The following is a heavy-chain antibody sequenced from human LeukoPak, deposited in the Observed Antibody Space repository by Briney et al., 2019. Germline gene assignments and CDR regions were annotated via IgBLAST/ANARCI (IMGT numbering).Heavy chain of an antibody. CDR3: ANSRTAVNYFDY. CDR2: ISDSGVTT. J-gene: IGHJ4*02. Sequence: GGSLRLSCAASGLTLSSYAMTWVRQAPGKGLEWVSAISDSGVTTYYADSVKGRFTISRDNSKNTLFLQMNSLTAEDTAVYYCANSRTAVNYFDYWGQGTPVIVSS. D-gene: IGHD4-17*01. CDR1: GLTLSSYA. V-gene: IGHV3-23*01.